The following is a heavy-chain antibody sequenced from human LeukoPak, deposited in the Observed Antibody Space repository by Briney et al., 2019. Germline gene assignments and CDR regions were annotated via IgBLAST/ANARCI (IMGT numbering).Heavy chain of an antibody. Sequence: GGSLRLSCAASGFNFGDYAMSWVRQAPGKGLEWVAHIKEGGRGTFCVDSVKGRFTGSRDDARNTVYLQMNSLRAEDTAVYYCARWRGAQSEFVVWGQGTLVTVSS. CDR2: IKEGGRGT. D-gene: IGHD3-3*01. V-gene: IGHV3-7*01. J-gene: IGHJ4*02. CDR3: ARWRGAQSEFVV. CDR1: GFNFGDYA.